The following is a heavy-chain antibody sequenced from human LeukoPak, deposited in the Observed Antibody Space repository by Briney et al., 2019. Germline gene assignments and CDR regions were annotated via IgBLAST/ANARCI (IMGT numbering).Heavy chain of an antibody. CDR3: ARQYDSYFYYYLDL. J-gene: IGHJ6*03. D-gene: IGHD2-2*01. CDR1: GYPINSAYY. Sequence: SETLSLTCAVSGYPINSAYYWVWVRQPPGKGLEWIGSIYHPDSTYYNPSLESRVTMSVDTSRNQFSLKLSFVTAADTAVYYCARQYDSYFYYYLDLWGTGTTVTVSS. CDR2: IYHPDST. V-gene: IGHV4-38-2*01.